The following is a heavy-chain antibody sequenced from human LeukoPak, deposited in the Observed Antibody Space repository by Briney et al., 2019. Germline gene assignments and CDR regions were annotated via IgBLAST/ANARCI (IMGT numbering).Heavy chain of an antibody. CDR3: ARHVTTKTVGPAFDI. CDR2: INHSGST. D-gene: IGHD4-17*01. V-gene: IGHV4-39*01. CDR1: GGSMGRTSYY. J-gene: IGHJ3*02. Sequence: SQTLSLTCTVSGGSMGRTSYYWSWIRQPPGKGLEWIGEINHSGSTNYNPSLKSRVTISVDTSKNQFSLKLSSVTAADTAVYYCARHVTTKTVGPAFDIWGQGTMVTVSS.